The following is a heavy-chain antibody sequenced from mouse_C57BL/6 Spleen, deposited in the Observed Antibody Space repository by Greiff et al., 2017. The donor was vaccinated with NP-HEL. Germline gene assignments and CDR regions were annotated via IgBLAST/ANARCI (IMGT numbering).Heavy chain of an antibody. J-gene: IGHJ4*01. CDR2: IDPSDSYT. CDR1: GYTFTSYW. CDR3: ARSLLPYAMDY. V-gene: IGHV1-69*01. D-gene: IGHD2-1*01. Sequence: VQLQQPGAELVMPGASVKLSCKASGYTFTSYWMHWVKQRPGQGLEWIGEIDPSDSYTNYNQKFKGKSTLTVDKSSSTAYMQLSSLTSEDSAVYYCARSLLPYAMDYWGQGTSVTVSS.